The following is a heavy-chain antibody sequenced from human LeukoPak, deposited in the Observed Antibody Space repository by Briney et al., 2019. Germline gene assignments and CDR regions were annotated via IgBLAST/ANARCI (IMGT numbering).Heavy chain of an antibody. J-gene: IGHJ4*02. CDR3: ARGQFIAVAASDY. CDR2: MNPNSGNT. V-gene: IGHV1-8*01. CDR1: GYTFTSYD. Sequence: GASVKVSCKASGYTFTSYDINWVRQATGQGLEWMEWMNPNSGNTGYAQKFQGRVTMTRNTSISTAYMELSSLRSEDTAVYYCARGQFIAVAASDYWGQGTLVTVSS. D-gene: IGHD6-19*01.